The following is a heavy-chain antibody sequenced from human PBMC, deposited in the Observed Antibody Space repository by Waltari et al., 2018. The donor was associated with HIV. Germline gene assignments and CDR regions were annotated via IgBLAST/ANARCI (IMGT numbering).Heavy chain of an antibody. D-gene: IGHD1-26*01. CDR1: GYTFTGYY. CDR3: ARDPRGSWGAFDI. V-gene: IGHV1-2*02. Sequence: QVQLVQSGAEVKKPGASVKVSCKASGYTFTGYYMHWVRMAPGQGLEWMGWINPNSGGTNYAQKFQGRVTMTRDTSISTAYMELNSLRSDDTAVYYCARDPRGSWGAFDIWGQGTMVTVSS. CDR2: INPNSGGT. J-gene: IGHJ3*02.